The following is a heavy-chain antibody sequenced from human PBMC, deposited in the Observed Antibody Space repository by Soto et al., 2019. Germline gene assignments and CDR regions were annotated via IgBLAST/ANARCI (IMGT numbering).Heavy chain of an antibody. V-gene: IGHV4-59*13. D-gene: IGHD3-22*01. CDR1: GGSINNYY. Sequence: SETLSLTCTVSGGSINNYYWSWIRQPPGKGLEWIGNIYYSGSTNYNPSLKSLFTISVDTSKNQFSLKLNSVTAADTAVYYCARLYYYDTGRHLSPFDYWGQGTLVTVSS. CDR3: ARLYYYDTGRHLSPFDY. J-gene: IGHJ4*02. CDR2: IYYSGST.